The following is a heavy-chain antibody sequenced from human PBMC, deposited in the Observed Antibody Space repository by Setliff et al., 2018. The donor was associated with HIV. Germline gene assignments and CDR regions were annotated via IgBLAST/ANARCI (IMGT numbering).Heavy chain of an antibody. D-gene: IGHD3-9*01. CDR2: LSAYNGNT. J-gene: IGHJ6*02. CDR3: ARDPKRYYDILTGYPSYYGMDV. Sequence: KVSCKASGYTFTSYGISWVRQAPGQGLEWMGWLSAYNGNTNYAQKLQGRVTMTTDTSTSTAYMELRSLRSDDTAVYYCARDPKRYYDILTGYPSYYGMDVWGQGTTVTVSS. V-gene: IGHV1-18*01. CDR1: GYTFTSYG.